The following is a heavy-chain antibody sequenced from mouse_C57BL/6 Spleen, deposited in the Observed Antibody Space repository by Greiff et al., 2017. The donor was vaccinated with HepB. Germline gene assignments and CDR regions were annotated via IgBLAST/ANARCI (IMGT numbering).Heavy chain of an antibody. D-gene: IGHD2-4*01. CDR3: AHYYDYLDY. V-gene: IGHV3-6*01. CDR1: GYSITSGYY. Sequence: VQLKESGPGLVKPSQSLSLTCSVTGYSITSGYYWNWIRQFPGNKLEWMGYISYDGSNNYNPSLKNRISITRDTSKNQFFLKLNSVTTEDTATYYCAHYYDYLDYWGQGTTLTVSS. J-gene: IGHJ2*01. CDR2: ISYDGSN.